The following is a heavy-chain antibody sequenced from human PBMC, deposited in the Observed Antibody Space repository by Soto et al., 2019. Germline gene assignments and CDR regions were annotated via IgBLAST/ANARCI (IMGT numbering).Heavy chain of an antibody. Sequence: QVQLVQSGAEVKKPGASVKVSCKTSGYTFTDYYIHWVRQAPGQGLEWMGWINPNSGGTNYAQKFQGWVTMTRDTSISTAYMEVSRLTSDDTAVYYCARGAATGTGDYWGQGTLVTVSS. CDR1: GYTFTDYY. CDR2: INPNSGGT. D-gene: IGHD1-1*01. V-gene: IGHV1-2*04. J-gene: IGHJ4*02. CDR3: ARGAATGTGDY.